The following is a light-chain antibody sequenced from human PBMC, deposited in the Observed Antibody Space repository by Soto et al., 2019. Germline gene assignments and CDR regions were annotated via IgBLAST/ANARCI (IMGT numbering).Light chain of an antibody. CDR3: SSYTTISTLV. CDR2: EGT. CDR1: SSDGGRYHY. V-gene: IGLV2-14*01. Sequence: QSALAQPAPVSGSPGHSITISCTGTSSDGGRYHYVSWYQHLPAKAPKLMIYEGTNRPSGVSSRFSCSKYRNTASLTIAGLQAEDEADYYCSSYTTISTLVFGGGTKVTVL. J-gene: IGLJ3*02.